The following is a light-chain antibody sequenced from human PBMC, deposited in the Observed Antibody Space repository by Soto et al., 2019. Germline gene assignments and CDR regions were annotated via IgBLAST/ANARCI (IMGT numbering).Light chain of an antibody. Sequence: STLSASVGDRVTITCRASQSISGWLAWYQQKPGKAPKLLIYDASSLESGVPSRFSGSGSGTEFTLTISSLQPDDFATYYCQQYNSYSWTFGQGTKVDIK. CDR1: QSISGW. V-gene: IGKV1-5*01. J-gene: IGKJ1*01. CDR3: QQYNSYSWT. CDR2: DAS.